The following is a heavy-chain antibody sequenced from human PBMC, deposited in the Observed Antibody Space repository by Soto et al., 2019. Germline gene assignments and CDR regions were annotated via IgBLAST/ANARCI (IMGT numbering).Heavy chain of an antibody. J-gene: IGHJ5*02. Sequence: VKVSCKASGYTFTSYGISWVRQAPGQGLEWMGWISAYNGNTNYAQKLQGRVTMTTDTSTSTAYMELRSLRSDDTAVYYCASSGYSYEVAWFDPWGQGTLVTVSS. CDR3: ASSGYSYEVAWFDP. V-gene: IGHV1-18*01. CDR1: GYTFTSYG. D-gene: IGHD5-18*01. CDR2: ISAYNGNT.